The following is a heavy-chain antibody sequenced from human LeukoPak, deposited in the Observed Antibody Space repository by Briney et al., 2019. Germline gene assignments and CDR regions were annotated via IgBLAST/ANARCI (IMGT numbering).Heavy chain of an antibody. Sequence: PGGSLRLSCAASGFTFSSYAMSWVRQAPGKGLEWVSAISGSGGSTYYADSVKGRFTISRENSKNTLYLQMNSLRAEDTAVYYCAKSEIVVVPAAMLANYYYYGMDVWGQGTTVTVSS. V-gene: IGHV3-23*01. J-gene: IGHJ6*02. CDR1: GFTFSSYA. CDR3: AKSEIVVVPAAMLANYYYYGMDV. CDR2: ISGSGGST. D-gene: IGHD2-2*01.